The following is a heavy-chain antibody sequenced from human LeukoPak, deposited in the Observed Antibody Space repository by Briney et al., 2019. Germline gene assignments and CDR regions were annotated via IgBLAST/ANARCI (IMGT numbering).Heavy chain of an antibody. D-gene: IGHD1-26*01. CDR2: IKPTSGGT. J-gene: IGHJ4*02. CDR1: GYTFTRYY. Sequence: ASVEVSCKASGYTFTRYYMHWVRQAPGQGLEWMGWIKPTSGGTNYAQKFQGRVTMTRDTSINTAYMELSSLRSDDTAMYYCARVFGRQLPDFWGQGTLVIVSS. V-gene: IGHV1-2*02. CDR3: ARVFGRQLPDF.